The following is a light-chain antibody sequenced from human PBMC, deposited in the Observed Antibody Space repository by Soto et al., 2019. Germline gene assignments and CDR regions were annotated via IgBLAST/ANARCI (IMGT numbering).Light chain of an antibody. CDR3: QQYNNWPPGT. V-gene: IGKV3-15*01. CDR2: GAS. Sequence: EIVMTQSPATLSVSPGERATLSCRASQSVSSNLAWYQQNPGQAPRLLIYGASTSATGIPARFSGSGAGTEFTLTISSLQSEDFAVYYCQQYNNWPPGTFGQGTKVEI. CDR1: QSVSSN. J-gene: IGKJ1*01.